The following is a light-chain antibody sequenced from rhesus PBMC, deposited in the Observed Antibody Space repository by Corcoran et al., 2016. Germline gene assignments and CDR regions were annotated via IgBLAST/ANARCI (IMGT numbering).Light chain of an antibody. V-gene: IGKV3-42*02. CDR3: QQYSNWLT. CDR2: GAP. CDR1: QSVSSS. J-gene: IGKJ4*01. Sequence: EIVLTQSPATLSLSPGERATLSCRASQSVSSSLAWYQQKPGQAPRLLNYGAPSRAPGLPDRFSGSGSGTDFTLTISSLYPEDVGVYCCQQYSNWLTFGGGTKVELK.